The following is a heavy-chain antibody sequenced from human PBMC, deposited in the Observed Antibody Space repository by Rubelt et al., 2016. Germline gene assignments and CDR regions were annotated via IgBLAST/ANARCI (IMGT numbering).Heavy chain of an antibody. CDR1: GGPLSGYY. V-gene: IGHV4-34*02. Sequence: QVQLQQWGAGLLKPSETLSLTCAVDGGPLSGYYWNWIRQPPGKGLEWIGEITHSWITDYNPSLQSRVTISVDPSKNQSSLKLSSVTAADTAVYYCARRVFCSGDCIPDFDYWGQGTLVTVSS. CDR2: ITHSWIT. J-gene: IGHJ4*02. CDR3: ARRVFCSGDCIPDFDY. D-gene: IGHD2-21*02.